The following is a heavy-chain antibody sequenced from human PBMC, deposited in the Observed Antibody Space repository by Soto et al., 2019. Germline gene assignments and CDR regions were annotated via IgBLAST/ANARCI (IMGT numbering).Heavy chain of an antibody. CDR2: LSGGGGST. CDR3: ARVPEAGRPLFDY. D-gene: IGHD6-6*01. J-gene: IGHJ4*02. V-gene: IGHV3-23*01. Sequence: GGSLRLSCAASGFTFGAFAMAWVRQRPGNGLEWVSSLSGGGGSTYYNNSVKGRFTISRDNSKNTLYLQLNSLRAEDTAVYYCARVPEAGRPLFDYWGQGALVTVSS. CDR1: GFTFGAFA.